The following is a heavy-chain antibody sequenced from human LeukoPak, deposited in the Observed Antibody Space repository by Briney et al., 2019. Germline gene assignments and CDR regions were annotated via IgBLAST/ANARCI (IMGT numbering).Heavy chain of an antibody. CDR1: GFTFSSYE. Sequence: PGGSLRLSCAASGFTFSSYEMNWVRQAPGKGLEWISYISSSGSTMYYAGSVKGRFTISRDNAKNSLYLQMNSLRAEDTAIYYCASSSWYALDYWGQGTLVTVSS. J-gene: IGHJ4*02. V-gene: IGHV3-48*03. CDR3: ASSSWYALDY. CDR2: ISSSGSTM. D-gene: IGHD6-13*01.